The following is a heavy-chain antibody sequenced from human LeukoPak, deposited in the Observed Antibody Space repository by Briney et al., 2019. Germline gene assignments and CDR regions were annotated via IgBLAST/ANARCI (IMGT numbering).Heavy chain of an antibody. CDR3: ASSSRGYSYGAQDY. CDR1: GGSISSYY. J-gene: IGHJ4*02. Sequence: SETLSLTCTVSGGSISSYYWSWIRQPPGKGLEWIGYIYYSGSTNYNPSLKSRVTISVDTSKNQFSLKLSSVTAADTAVYYCASSSRGYSYGAQDYWGQGTLVTVSS. CDR2: IYYSGST. V-gene: IGHV4-59*01. D-gene: IGHD5-18*01.